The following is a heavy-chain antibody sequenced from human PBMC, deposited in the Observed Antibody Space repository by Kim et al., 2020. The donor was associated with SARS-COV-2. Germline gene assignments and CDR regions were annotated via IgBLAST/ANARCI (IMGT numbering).Heavy chain of an antibody. J-gene: IGHJ6*02. CDR1: GLSFDSSA. CDR3: ARGNYHESVSLSDYYNGMDV. V-gene: IGHV3-30-3*01. CDR2: ISYDGRNK. Sequence: GGSLRLSCAVSGLSFDSSAMNWVRQAPGKGLEWVAVISYDGRNKDFAESVKGRFTISRDNSKSTVFLQMNSLRVEDTAVYYCARGNYHESVSLSDYYNGMDVWGQGTTVTVSS. D-gene: IGHD3-10*01.